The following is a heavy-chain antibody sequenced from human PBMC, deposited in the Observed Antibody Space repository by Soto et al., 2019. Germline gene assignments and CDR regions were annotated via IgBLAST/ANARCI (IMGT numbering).Heavy chain of an antibody. J-gene: IGHJ4*02. CDR2: IYWDDDK. Sequence: GLDLEWLALIYWDDDKRYRPSLRSRLTISKDTSKNQVVLTVTNMDPVDTATYYCARGDSTGFYPYWGQGTLVTVSS. V-gene: IGHV2-5*02. D-gene: IGHD3-22*01. CDR3: ARGDSTGFYPY.